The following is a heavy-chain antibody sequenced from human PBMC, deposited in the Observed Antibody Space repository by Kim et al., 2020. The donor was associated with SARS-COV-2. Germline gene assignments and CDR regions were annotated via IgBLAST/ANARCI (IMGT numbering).Heavy chain of an antibody. Sequence: GGSLRLSCAASGFTFSSYAMSWVRQAPGKGLEWVSVIYSGGSSTYYADSVKGRFTISRDNSKNTLYLQMNSLRAEDTAVYYSAKSLPGPRITMVRGVPPPYYYYYGMDVWGQGTTVTVSS. CDR2: IYSGGSST. D-gene: IGHD3-10*01. J-gene: IGHJ6*02. V-gene: IGHV3-23*03. CDR1: GFTFSSYA. CDR3: AKSLPGPRITMVRGVPPPYYYYYGMDV.